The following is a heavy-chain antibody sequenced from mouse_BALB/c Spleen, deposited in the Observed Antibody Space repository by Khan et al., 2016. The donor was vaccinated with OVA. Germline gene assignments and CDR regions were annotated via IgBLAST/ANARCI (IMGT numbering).Heavy chain of an antibody. V-gene: IGHV1-77*01. Sequence: QVQLQQSGPELVKPGASVKMSCKASGYTFTDYIMSWVKQRTGQGLEWIGEIYPGSGSTYYNENFKGKATLTADTSSNTAYMHLSSLTSEDSAVYFCERSPYGNSFAYWGQGTLVTVSA. CDR1: GYTFTDYI. CDR3: ERSPYGNSFAY. CDR2: IYPGSGST. J-gene: IGHJ3*01. D-gene: IGHD2-1*01.